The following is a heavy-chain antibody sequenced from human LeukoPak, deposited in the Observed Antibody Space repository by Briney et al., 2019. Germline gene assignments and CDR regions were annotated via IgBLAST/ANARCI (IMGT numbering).Heavy chain of an antibody. CDR1: GFTFIGYG. D-gene: IGHD3-22*01. CDR2: IRYDGSNK. V-gene: IGHV3-30*02. Sequence: GGSLRLSCAASGFTFIGYGMHWVRQAPGKGLEWVAFIRYDGSNKYYADFVKGRFTISRDNSKNTLYLQMNNLRPEDTALYYCAKDTIYYDSSNYFVDYWGQGTLVTVSS. CDR3: AKDTIYYDSSNYFVDY. J-gene: IGHJ4*02.